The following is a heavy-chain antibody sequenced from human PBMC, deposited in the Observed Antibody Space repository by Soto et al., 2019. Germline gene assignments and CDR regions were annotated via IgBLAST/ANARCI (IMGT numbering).Heavy chain of an antibody. D-gene: IGHD7-27*01. Sequence: SQTLSLTCAISGDSVSSNSAAWNWIRQSPSRGLEWLGRTYYRSKWYNDYAITVQGRITINPDTSKNQFSLQLTSVTPEDTAVYYCARNWGLDYWGQGTPVTVSA. CDR3: ARNWGLDY. CDR1: GDSVSSNSAA. V-gene: IGHV6-1*01. CDR2: TYYRSKWYN. J-gene: IGHJ4*02.